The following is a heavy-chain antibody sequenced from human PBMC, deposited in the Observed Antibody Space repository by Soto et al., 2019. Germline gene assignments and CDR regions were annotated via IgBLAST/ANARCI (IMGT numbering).Heavy chain of an antibody. D-gene: IGHD6-19*01. CDR2: IYHSGST. CDR3: ARGRYSSGWYRTRGMDV. J-gene: IGHJ6*02. V-gene: IGHV4-4*02. Sequence: PSETLSLTCAVSGGSISSSNWWSWVRQPPGKGLEWSGAIYHSGSTNYNPSLKSRVTISVDKSKNQFSLKLSSVTAADTAVYYCARGRYSSGWYRTRGMDVWGQGTTVTVSS. CDR1: GGSISSSNW.